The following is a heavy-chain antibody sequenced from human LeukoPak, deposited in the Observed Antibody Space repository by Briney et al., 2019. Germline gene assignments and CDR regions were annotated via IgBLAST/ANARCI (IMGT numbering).Heavy chain of an antibody. J-gene: IGHJ4*02. V-gene: IGHV1-18*01. CDR3: AREGHDYGDYGGFDY. CDR2: ISAYNGNT. D-gene: IGHD4-17*01. Sequence: EASVKVSCKASGYTFTSYGISWVRQAPGQGLEWMGWISAYNGNTNYAQKLQGRVTMTTDTSTSTAYMELRSLRSDDTAVYYCAREGHDYGDYGGFDYWGQGTLVTVSS. CDR1: GYTFTSYG.